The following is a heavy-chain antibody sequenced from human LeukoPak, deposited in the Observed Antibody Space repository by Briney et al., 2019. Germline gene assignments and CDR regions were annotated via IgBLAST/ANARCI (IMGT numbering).Heavy chain of an antibody. J-gene: IGHJ4*02. CDR2: IWYDGSNK. CDR1: GFTFSSYG. CDR3: ARDGRSSWSSYFDY. V-gene: IGHV3-33*01. D-gene: IGHD6-13*01. Sequence: PGWSLRLSCAASGFTFSSYGMRWVRQAPGKGLEWVAVIWYDGSNKYYADSVKGRFTISRDNSKNTLYLQMNSLRAEDTAVYYCARDGRSSWSSYFDYWGQGTLVTVSS.